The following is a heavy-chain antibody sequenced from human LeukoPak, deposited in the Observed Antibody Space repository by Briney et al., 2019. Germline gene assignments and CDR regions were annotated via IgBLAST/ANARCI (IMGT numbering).Heavy chain of an antibody. D-gene: IGHD3-10*02. Sequence: SGGGVVQPGRSLRLSCAASGFISRNHAMHWVRQAPGKGLEWVALISFDGSKEYYPASVKGRFTISRDISKNTVSLQMNSLRAEDTAVYYCAELGITMIGGVWGKGTTVTISS. CDR2: ISFDGSKE. CDR3: AELGITMIGGV. CDR1: GFISRNHA. J-gene: IGHJ6*04. V-gene: IGHV3-30-3*02.